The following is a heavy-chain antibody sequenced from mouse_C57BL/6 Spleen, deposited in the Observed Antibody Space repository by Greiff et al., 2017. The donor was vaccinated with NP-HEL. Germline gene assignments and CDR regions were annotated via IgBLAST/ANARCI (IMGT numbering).Heavy chain of an antibody. Sequence: VQRVESGPGLVQPSQSLSITCTVSGFSLTSYGVHWVRQSPGKGLEWLGVIWSGGSTDYNAAFISRLSISKDNSKSQVFFKMNSLQADDTAIYYCARITTVGDFDYWGQGTTLTVSS. V-gene: IGHV2-2*01. J-gene: IGHJ2*01. CDR2: IWSGGST. CDR3: ARITTVGDFDY. D-gene: IGHD1-1*01. CDR1: GFSLTSYG.